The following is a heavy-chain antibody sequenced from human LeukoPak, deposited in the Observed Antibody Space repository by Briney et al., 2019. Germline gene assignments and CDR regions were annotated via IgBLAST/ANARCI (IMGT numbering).Heavy chain of an antibody. CDR3: AKGGVGAAFEY. D-gene: IGHD1-26*01. Sequence: PGGSLRLSCATSGFTFSDAWMTWVRQAPGKGLEWVGRIRSKGAGGTIDYAATVKGGFTISRDDSKNTLYLQMNSLRAEDTAVYYCAKGGVGAAFEYWGQGTLVTVSS. CDR1: GFTFSDAW. J-gene: IGHJ4*02. CDR2: IRSKGAGGTI. V-gene: IGHV3-15*01.